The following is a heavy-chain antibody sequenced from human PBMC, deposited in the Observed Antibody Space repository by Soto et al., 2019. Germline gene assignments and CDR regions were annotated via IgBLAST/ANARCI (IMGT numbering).Heavy chain of an antibody. J-gene: IGHJ4*02. CDR1: FCSVVIFSYY. Sequence: SATLSXSFTVSFCSVVIFSYYLSCIRQPPGKGLEWIGYIYYSGSTNYNPSLKSRVTISVETSKNQFSLKLSSVTAADTDVYYCARKMVGDREGYFEYWGRGTLVTVYS. CDR3: ARKMVGDREGYFEY. V-gene: IGHV4-61*01. D-gene: IGHD1-26*01. CDR2: IYYSGST.